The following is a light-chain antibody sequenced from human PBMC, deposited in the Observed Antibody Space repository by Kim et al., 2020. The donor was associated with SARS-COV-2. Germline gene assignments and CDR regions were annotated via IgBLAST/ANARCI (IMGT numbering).Light chain of an antibody. J-gene: IGLJ2*01. CDR3: AAWDDSLSGVV. Sequence: GQGVTISCSGSRSNTGNNSVYWYQQLPGTAPTLLIYRINQRPSGVPDRFSGSKSGTSASLAISGLRSEDEADYYCAAWDDSLSGVVFGGGTQLTVL. V-gene: IGLV1-47*01. CDR2: RIN. CDR1: RSNTGNNS.